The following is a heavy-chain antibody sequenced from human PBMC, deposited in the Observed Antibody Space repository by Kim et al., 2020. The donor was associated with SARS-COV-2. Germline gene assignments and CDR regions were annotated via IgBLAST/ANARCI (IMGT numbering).Heavy chain of an antibody. CDR1: GFTFSNSW. CDR2: IKSKTDGGTT. J-gene: IGHJ3*02. V-gene: IGHV3-15*01. Sequence: GGSLRLSCAASGFTFSNSWMRWVRQAPGKGLEWVGRIKSKTDGGTTDYAAPVKGRFTISRDDSKNTLYLQMNSLKTEDTAVYYCTTDPNYYDSSGYYPRSAFDIWGQGTMVTVSS. D-gene: IGHD3-22*01. CDR3: TTDPNYYDSSGYYPRSAFDI.